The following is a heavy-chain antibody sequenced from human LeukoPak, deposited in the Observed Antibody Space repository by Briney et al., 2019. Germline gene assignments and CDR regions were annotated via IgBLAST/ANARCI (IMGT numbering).Heavy chain of an antibody. Sequence: PGGSLRLSCAASGFTFNSYAMTWVRQAPGKGLEWVSGISGSGGATYYADSVKGRFTISRDSSKNTLFLLMNSLRAEDTAVYYCAKAEPMTTYFDYWGQGTLVTVSS. V-gene: IGHV3-23*01. CDR2: ISGSGGAT. CDR1: GFTFNSYA. CDR3: AKAEPMTTYFDY. D-gene: IGHD4-11*01. J-gene: IGHJ4*02.